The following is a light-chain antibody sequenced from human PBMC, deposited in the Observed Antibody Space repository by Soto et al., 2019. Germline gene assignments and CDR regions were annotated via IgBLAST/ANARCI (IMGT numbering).Light chain of an antibody. CDR3: HQRQSWPRT. CDR2: YMS. V-gene: IGKV3-11*01. CDR1: QYVGSR. J-gene: IGKJ1*01. Sequence: EIVLTQSPATLSSSPGETATLSCRASQYVGSRLAWYQHKPGQAPRLLIYYMSKRATGIPARFSGSGSGTDFTLTISILAPDDFAIYYCHQRQSWPRTFGQGTKVDIK.